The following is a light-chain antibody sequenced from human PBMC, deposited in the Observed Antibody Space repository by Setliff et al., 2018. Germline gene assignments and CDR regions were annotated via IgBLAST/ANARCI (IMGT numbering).Light chain of an antibody. CDR3: QSYDNSLSGSGL. V-gene: IGLV1-40*01. Sequence: QSVLTQPPSVSGAPGQRVTISCTGRRTNIGAGYGVHWYQQYPGAAPKLLIYNDNNRPSGVPDRFSGSKSGTSASLAITGPQAEDEADYFCQSYDNSLSGSGLFGTGTKVTVL. CDR2: NDN. CDR1: RTNIGAGYG. J-gene: IGLJ1*01.